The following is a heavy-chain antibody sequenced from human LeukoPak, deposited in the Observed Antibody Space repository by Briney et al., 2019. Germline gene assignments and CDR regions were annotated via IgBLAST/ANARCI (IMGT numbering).Heavy chain of an antibody. CDR2: IYSGGST. Sequence: SGGSLRLSCAASGFTVSSNYMSWVRQAPGKGLEWVSVIYSGGSTYYADSVKGRFTISRDNSKNTLYLQMNSLRAEDTAVYYCASARQNYYDSSGYYYGVGFDYWGQGTLVTVSS. CDR1: GFTVSSNY. J-gene: IGHJ4*02. CDR3: ASARQNYYDSSGYYYGVGFDY. V-gene: IGHV3-53*01. D-gene: IGHD3-22*01.